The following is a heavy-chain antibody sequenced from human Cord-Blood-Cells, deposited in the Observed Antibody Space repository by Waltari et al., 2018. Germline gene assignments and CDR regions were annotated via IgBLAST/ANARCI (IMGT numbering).Heavy chain of an antibody. CDR1: GYTFTSYA. CDR3: ARTVVTSDMYYFDY. V-gene: IGHV1-8*01. J-gene: IGHJ4*02. CDR2: MNPNSGNT. Sequence: QVQLVQSGAEVKKPGASVKVSCKASGYTFTSYAINWVRQATGPGLEWMGWMNPNSGNTGYAQKFQGRVTMTRNTSISTAYMELSSLRSEDTAVYYCARTVVTSDMYYFDYWGQGTLVTVSS. D-gene: IGHD2-2*01.